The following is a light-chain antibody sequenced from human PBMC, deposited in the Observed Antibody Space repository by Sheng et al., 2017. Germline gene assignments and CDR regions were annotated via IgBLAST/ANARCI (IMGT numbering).Light chain of an antibody. CDR3: QQYSSTPWT. V-gene: IGKV1-NL1*01. Sequence: DMQMTQSPSSLSASIGDRVTITCRTSQVNGKSLAWYQQKPGKAPKLLINGASQLESGVPSRFSGSGSGTDYSLTISSLQPEDFATYYCQQYSSTPWTFGPGTKVDVK. J-gene: IGKJ1*01. CDR1: QVNGKS. CDR2: GAS.